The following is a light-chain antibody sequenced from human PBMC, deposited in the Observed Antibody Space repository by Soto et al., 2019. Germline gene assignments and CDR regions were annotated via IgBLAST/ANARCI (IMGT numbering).Light chain of an antibody. CDR3: QQYYSYPWT. CDR1: QTIDSW. J-gene: IGKJ1*01. CDR2: AAS. Sequence: DIQMTQTPSTRSASVGDRVTITCRASQTIDSWLAWYQRKPGTAPKLLIYAASTLQSGVPSRFSGSGSGTDFPLTISCLQSEDFATYYCQQYYSYPWTFGQGTKVDIK. V-gene: IGKV1-5*01.